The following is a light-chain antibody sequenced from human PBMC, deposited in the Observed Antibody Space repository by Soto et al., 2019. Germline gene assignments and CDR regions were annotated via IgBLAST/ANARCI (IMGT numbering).Light chain of an antibody. V-gene: IGLV1-44*01. J-gene: IGLJ1*01. Sequence: QSVLSQPPSASGTPGQRVTISCSGSSSNIGSNTVSWYQQFPGTAPKLLIYFNIQRPSGVPDRFSGSKSGTSASQAISGLQSEDEADYYCAAWDDSLNGYVFGTGTKVTVL. CDR2: FNI. CDR1: SSNIGSNT. CDR3: AAWDDSLNGYV.